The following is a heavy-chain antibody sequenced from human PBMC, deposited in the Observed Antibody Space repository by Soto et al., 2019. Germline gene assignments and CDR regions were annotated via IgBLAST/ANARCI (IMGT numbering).Heavy chain of an antibody. CDR1: GGSISSYY. V-gene: IGHV4-59*08. CDR2: ISYSGST. J-gene: IGHJ5*02. Sequence: SETLSLTCTVSGGSISSYYWSWIRQPPGKGLEWIGYISYSGSTNYNPSLKSRVTISVDTSKNQFSLKLTSVTAADTAVYYCARHLGYDSSGYYRNWFDPWGQGTLVTVSS. D-gene: IGHD3-22*01. CDR3: ARHLGYDSSGYYRNWFDP.